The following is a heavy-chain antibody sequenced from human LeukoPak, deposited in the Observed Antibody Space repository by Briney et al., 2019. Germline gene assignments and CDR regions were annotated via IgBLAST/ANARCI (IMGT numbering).Heavy chain of an antibody. J-gene: IGHJ4*02. CDR2: ISSSGSTI. D-gene: IGHD1-20*01. V-gene: IGHV3-48*03. Sequence: PGGSLRLSCAASGFTFSSYDMNWVRQAPGKGLEWVSYISSSGSTIYYADSVKGRFTISKDNAKNSLYLQMNSLRVEDTAVYYCVPLNWNPPGDFDRWGQGTLVTVSS. CDR3: VPLNWNPPGDFDR. CDR1: GFTFSSYD.